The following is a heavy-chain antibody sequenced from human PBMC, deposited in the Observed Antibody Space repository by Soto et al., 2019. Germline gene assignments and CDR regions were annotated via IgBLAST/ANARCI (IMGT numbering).Heavy chain of an antibody. CDR1: GYTLTSYK. CDR2: INPGDSST. Sequence: QVQLVQSGAEVKKPGASVKVSCKASGYTLTSYKMYWVRQAPGQGLEWMGIINPGDSSTSYAQKFQGRVTMTRDTSASTGYMELSSLRSEDTAVYYCARNEWELRYYGMDVWGQGTTVTVSS. J-gene: IGHJ6*02. V-gene: IGHV1-46*01. D-gene: IGHD1-26*01. CDR3: ARNEWELRYYGMDV.